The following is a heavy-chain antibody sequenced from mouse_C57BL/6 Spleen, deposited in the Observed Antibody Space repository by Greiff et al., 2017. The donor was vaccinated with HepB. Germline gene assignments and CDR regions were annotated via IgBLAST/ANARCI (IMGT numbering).Heavy chain of an antibody. Sequence: EVHLVESGGDLVKPGGSLKLSCAASGFTFSSYGMSWVRQTPDKRLEWVATISSGGSYTYYPDSVKGRFTISRDNAKNTLYLQMSSLKSEDTAMYYFARHPDPWYFDVWGTGTTVTVSS. CDR3: ARHPDPWYFDV. CDR1: GFTFSSYG. J-gene: IGHJ1*03. V-gene: IGHV5-6*01. CDR2: ISSGGSYT.